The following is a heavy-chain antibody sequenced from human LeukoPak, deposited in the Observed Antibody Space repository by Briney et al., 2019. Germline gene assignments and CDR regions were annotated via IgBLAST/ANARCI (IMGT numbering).Heavy chain of an antibody. CDR3: ARVKVRAAITQYSSSWYGLEFDY. D-gene: IGHD6-13*01. J-gene: IGHJ4*02. Sequence: PSETLSLTCAVSDGSISSGGYSWSWIRQPPGKGLEWIGYIYYSGSTYYNPSLKSRVTISVDTSKNQFSLKLSSVTAADTAVYYCARVKVRAAITQYSSSWYGLEFDYWGQGTLVTVSS. CDR1: DGSISSGGYS. CDR2: IYYSGST. V-gene: IGHV4-30-4*07.